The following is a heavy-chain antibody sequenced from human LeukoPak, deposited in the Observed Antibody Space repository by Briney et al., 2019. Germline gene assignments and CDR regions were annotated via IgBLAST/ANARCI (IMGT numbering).Heavy chain of an antibody. CDR1: GFTFSSYG. Sequence: GGSLRLSCAASGFTFSSYGMLWVRQAPGKGLEWVAVISYDGSNKYYADSVKGRFIISRDNSKNTLYLQMNSLRAEDTAVYYCAKVGYYDSSGYPDYWGQGTLVTVSS. CDR3: AKVGYYDSSGYPDY. J-gene: IGHJ4*02. D-gene: IGHD3-22*01. V-gene: IGHV3-30*18. CDR2: ISYDGSNK.